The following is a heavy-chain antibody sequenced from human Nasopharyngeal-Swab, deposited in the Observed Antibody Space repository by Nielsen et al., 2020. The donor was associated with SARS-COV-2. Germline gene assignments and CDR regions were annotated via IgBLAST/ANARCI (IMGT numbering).Heavy chain of an antibody. Sequence: SETLSLTCGVYGGPFNDHYWTWIRQPPGKGLEWTGEINHTGSTNYDPSLKSRVTISVDTSQRQFSLRLTSVTAADTAVYYCARGSAAIGPADYWGQGTLVTVSS. CDR3: ARGSAAIGPADY. CDR1: GGPFNDHY. J-gene: IGHJ4*02. D-gene: IGHD6-25*01. CDR2: INHTGST. V-gene: IGHV4-34*01.